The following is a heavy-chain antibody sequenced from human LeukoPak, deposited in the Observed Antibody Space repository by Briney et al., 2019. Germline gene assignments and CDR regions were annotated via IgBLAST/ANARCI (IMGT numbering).Heavy chain of an antibody. CDR3: ARASTEYAVSDGFDT. D-gene: IGHD4-17*01. CDR1: GFTFKDYT. J-gene: IGHJ5*02. V-gene: IGHV3-21*06. Sequence: GGSLRLSCAASGFTFKDYTMNWVRQSPGKGLQWVSYVSFGSSYISYADSLKGRFTISRDDAKSSVYLEMTSLRTDDTAVYYCARASTEYAVSDGFDTWGPGTLVTVSS. CDR2: VSFGSSYI.